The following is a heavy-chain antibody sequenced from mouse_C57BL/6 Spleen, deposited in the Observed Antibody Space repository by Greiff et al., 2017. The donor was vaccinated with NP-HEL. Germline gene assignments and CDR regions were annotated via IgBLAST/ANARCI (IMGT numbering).Heavy chain of an antibody. Sequence: DVMLVESGGGLVQPGGSLSLSCAASGFTFTDYYMSWVRQPPGKALEWLGFISTKAIGYTTEYSASVKGRFTISRDNAQSILYLQMNALRAEDSATYVCARYERRMNYFDYWGQGTTLTVSS. J-gene: IGHJ2*01. CDR1: GFTFTDYY. CDR2: ISTKAIGYTT. V-gene: IGHV7-3*01. CDR3: ARYERRMNYFDY.